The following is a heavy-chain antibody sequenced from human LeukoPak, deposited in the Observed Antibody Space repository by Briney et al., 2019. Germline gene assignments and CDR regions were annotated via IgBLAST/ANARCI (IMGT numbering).Heavy chain of an antibody. J-gene: IGHJ5*02. CDR3: AKAGYSGYDYWFDP. D-gene: IGHD5-12*01. V-gene: IGHV3-23*01. CDR2: ISRSCGST. Sequence: GWSLRLSCAASVFTFSSYPMSLVPPAPGKGPEGVSAISRSCGSTSHGGSVKGRFTIPRDNSKNTLYLQMNRLRAEDTAVYYCAKAGYSGYDYWFDPWGQGTLVTVSS. CDR1: VFTFSSYP.